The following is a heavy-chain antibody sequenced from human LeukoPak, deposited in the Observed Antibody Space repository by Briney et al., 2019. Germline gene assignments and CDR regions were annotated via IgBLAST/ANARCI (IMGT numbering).Heavy chain of an antibody. V-gene: IGHV3-48*03. CDR1: GFTFSSYV. CDR2: ISSSGSTI. Sequence: PGGSLRLSCAASGFTFSSYVMNWVRQAPGKGLEWVSYISSSGSTIYYADSVKGRFTISRDNAKNSLYLQMNSLRAEDTAVYYCARDERITMVRGVIAFDYWGQGTLVTVS. D-gene: IGHD3-10*01. CDR3: ARDERITMVRGVIAFDY. J-gene: IGHJ4*02.